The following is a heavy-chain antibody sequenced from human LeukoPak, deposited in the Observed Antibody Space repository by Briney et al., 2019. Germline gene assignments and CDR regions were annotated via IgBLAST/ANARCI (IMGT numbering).Heavy chain of an antibody. J-gene: IGHJ4*02. Sequence: SQTLSLTCTVSGGSISSGGYYWSWIRQRPGKGLEWIGYIYYSGSTYYNPSLKSRVTISVDTSKNQFSLKLSSVTAADTAVYYCARVDCSGGSCLTWFDYWGQGTLVTVSS. V-gene: IGHV4-31*03. CDR1: GGSISSGGYY. D-gene: IGHD2-15*01. CDR3: ARVDCSGGSCLTWFDY. CDR2: IYYSGST.